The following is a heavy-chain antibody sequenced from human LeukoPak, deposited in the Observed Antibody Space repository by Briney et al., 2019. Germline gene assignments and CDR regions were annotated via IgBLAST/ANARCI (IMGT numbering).Heavy chain of an antibody. J-gene: IGHJ4*02. V-gene: IGHV3-21*01. D-gene: IGHD2-15*01. CDR2: ISSSSSYI. Sequence: PGGSLRLSCAASGFTFSSYSMNWVRQAPGKGLGWVSSISSSSSYIYYADSVKGRFTISRDNAKNSLYPQMNGLRAEDTAVYYCARSSGGSCCQFDYWGQGTLVTVSS. CDR3: ARSSGGSCCQFDY. CDR1: GFTFSSYS.